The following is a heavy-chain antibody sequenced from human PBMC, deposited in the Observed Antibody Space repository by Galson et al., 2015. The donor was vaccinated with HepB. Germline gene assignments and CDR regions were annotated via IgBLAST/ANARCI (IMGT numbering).Heavy chain of an antibody. Sequence: SLRLSCAASGFTFSSHWMTWVRQAPGKGLEWVGNIEQDGSEKNYVDSVKGRFTISRDNAKSSLYLQMNSLRVEDTAVYYCARSSGWTSDYWGQGTLVTVSS. CDR3: ARSSGWTSDY. J-gene: IGHJ4*02. CDR2: IEQDGSEK. D-gene: IGHD6-19*01. CDR1: GFTFSSHW. V-gene: IGHV3-7*03.